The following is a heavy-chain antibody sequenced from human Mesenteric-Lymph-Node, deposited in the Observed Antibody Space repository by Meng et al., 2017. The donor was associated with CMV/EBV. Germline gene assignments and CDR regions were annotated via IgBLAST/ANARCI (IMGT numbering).Heavy chain of an antibody. Sequence: GESLKISCVASGFTFTNYNLNWVRQAPGKGLEWVSVIYSGGSTYYADSVKGRFTISRDNSKNTLYLQMNSLRAEDTAVYYCARDITMVRGVIITGMDVWGQGTTVTVSS. J-gene: IGHJ6*02. CDR2: IYSGGST. CDR1: GFTFTNYN. CDR3: ARDITMVRGVIITGMDV. D-gene: IGHD3-10*01. V-gene: IGHV3-53*01.